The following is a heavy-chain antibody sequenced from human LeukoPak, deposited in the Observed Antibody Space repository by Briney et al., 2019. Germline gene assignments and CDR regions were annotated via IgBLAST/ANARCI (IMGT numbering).Heavy chain of an antibody. V-gene: IGHV1-2*02. CDR3: ASNMITFGGVRAFDI. CDR2: INPNSGGT. D-gene: IGHD3-16*01. Sequence: RASVKVSCKASGYTFTGYYIHWVRQAPGQGLEWMGWINPNSGGTNYAQKFQGRVTMTRDTSISTAYMELSRLRSDDTAVYYCASNMITFGGVRAFDIWGPGKMVTVSS. J-gene: IGHJ3*02. CDR1: GYTFTGYY.